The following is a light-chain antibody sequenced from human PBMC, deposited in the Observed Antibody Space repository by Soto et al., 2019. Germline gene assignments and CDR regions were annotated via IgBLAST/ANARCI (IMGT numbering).Light chain of an antibody. CDR2: GAS. J-gene: IGKJ1*01. Sequence: IVVTQSPGTLSLSPGERATLYCRASQSVSSSYLAWYQQKPGQAPRLLIYGASSRATGIPDRFSGSGSGTDFTLTISRLEPEDFAVYYCQQYDSPLGWSFGHGTKVDI. V-gene: IGKV3-20*01. CDR1: QSVSSSY. CDR3: QQYDSPLGWS.